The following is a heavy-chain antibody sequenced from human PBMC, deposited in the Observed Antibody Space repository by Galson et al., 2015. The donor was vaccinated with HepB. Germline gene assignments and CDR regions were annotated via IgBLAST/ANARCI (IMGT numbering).Heavy chain of an antibody. CDR3: AKGYCGSTSCSLDF. D-gene: IGHD2-2*01. CDR1: GFTFDDYA. CDR2: ISWNSGSI. V-gene: IGHV3-9*01. Sequence: SLRLSCAASGFTFDDYAMHWVRQAPGKGLEWVSGISWNSGSIGYADSVKAQFTIFRDNAKNSLYLQMNSLRAEDTALYYCAKGYCGSTSCSLDFWGQGTLVTVSS. J-gene: IGHJ4*02.